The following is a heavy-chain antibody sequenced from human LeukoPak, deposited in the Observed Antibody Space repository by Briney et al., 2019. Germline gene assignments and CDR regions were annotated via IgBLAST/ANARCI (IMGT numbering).Heavy chain of an antibody. CDR1: GFNFRTHA. V-gene: IGHV3-33*01. J-gene: IGHJ5*02. CDR2: EWRGGNYK. D-gene: IGHD6-19*01. CDR3: AIDPPDSGWAFWS. Sequence: GGSLRLSCSASGFNFRTHAMHWVRQAPGKGLQWVAMEWRGGNYKYYTDSVNGRFSISRDDSRSRLHLQMDSLRSEDTAVYYCAIDPPDSGWAFWSWGQGALVTVSS.